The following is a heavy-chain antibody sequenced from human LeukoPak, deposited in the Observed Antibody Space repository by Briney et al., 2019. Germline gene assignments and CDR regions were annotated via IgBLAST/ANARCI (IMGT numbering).Heavy chain of an antibody. D-gene: IGHD2-15*01. CDR3: AKNGDRGAYCSGGSCYPYYYYNMDV. CDR2: ISSTGGTA. J-gene: IGHJ6*03. Sequence: GGSLRLSCAASGFTFSSFGMSWVRQAPGKGLEWVSAISSTGGTAYYAGSVKGRFTISRDNSKNTLYLQMNSLRAEDTAIYYCAKNGDRGAYCSGGSCYPYYYYNMDVWGKGTTVTISS. V-gene: IGHV3-23*01. CDR1: GFTFSSFG.